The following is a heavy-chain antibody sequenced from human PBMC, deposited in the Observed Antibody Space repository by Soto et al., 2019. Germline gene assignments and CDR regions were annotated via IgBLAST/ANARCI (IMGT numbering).Heavy chain of an antibody. CDR2: INPNSGGT. J-gene: IGHJ6*02. CDR3: ARDLYDSSGYYYYYYGMDV. CDR1: GYTFTGYY. Sequence: ASVKVSCKASGYTFTGYYMHWVRQAPGQGLEWMGWINPNSGGTNYAQKFQGWVTMTRDTPISTAYMELSRLRSDDTAVYYCARDLYDSSGYYYYYYGMDVWGQGTTVTVSS. D-gene: IGHD3-22*01. V-gene: IGHV1-2*04.